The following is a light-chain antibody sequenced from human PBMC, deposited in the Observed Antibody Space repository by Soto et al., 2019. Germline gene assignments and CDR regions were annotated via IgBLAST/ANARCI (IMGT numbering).Light chain of an antibody. Sequence: EILMTQSPATLSVSPGETASLSCRASQSAGNFLAWYKQKPGQAPRLLIYYISTRATGIPARLSGSWSGTEFTLTINSMKSEDYAVYYCPQHNQWPLFGQGTRLEIK. J-gene: IGKJ5*01. V-gene: IGKV3D-15*01. CDR2: YIS. CDR3: PQHNQWPL. CDR1: QSAGNF.